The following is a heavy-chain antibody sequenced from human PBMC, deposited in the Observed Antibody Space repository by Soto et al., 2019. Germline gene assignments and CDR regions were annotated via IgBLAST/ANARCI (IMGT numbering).Heavy chain of an antibody. CDR1: GFTFTNYA. J-gene: IGHJ5*02. V-gene: IGHV1-3*05. D-gene: IGHD5-12*01. Sequence: QVHLLQSGSEKRKPGASVKVSCKAYGFTFTNYAFHWVRQAPGQRLEWMAWINAGNGKKDSSQKFQDRVTITRDTSATTVYLELSGLRFEDTAVYFCAGGGMLQGDSLPPYNTWFDPWGQGTQVVVSS. CDR3: AGGGMLQGDSLPPYNTWFDP. CDR2: INAGNGKK.